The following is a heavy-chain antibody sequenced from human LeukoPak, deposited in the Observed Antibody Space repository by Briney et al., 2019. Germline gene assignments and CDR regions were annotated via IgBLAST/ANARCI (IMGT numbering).Heavy chain of an antibody. D-gene: IGHD1-26*01. J-gene: IGHJ4*02. CDR1: AFTFSSYW. CDR3: ARWEVGAYNGGFDY. Sequence: PGGSLRLSCAASAFTFSSYWMSWVRQAPGAGLEWVASIKKDGSEKYYVDSVKGRFTISRDDAKNSLYLQMNSLRAEDTAVYYCARWEVGAYNGGFDYWGQGTLVTVSS. V-gene: IGHV3-7*01. CDR2: IKKDGSEK.